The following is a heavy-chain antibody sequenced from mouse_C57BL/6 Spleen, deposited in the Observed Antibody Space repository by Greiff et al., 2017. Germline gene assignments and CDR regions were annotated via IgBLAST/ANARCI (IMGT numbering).Heavy chain of an antibody. J-gene: IGHJ4*01. V-gene: IGHV1-55*01. D-gene: IGHD2-4*01. CDR3: ARNPRSYDYDVDYAMDY. Sequence: QVQLQQSGAELVKPGASVKMSCKASGYTFTSYWITWVKQRPGQGLEWIGDIYPGSGSTNYNEKFKSKATLTVDTSSSTAYMQLSSLTSEDSAVYYCARNPRSYDYDVDYAMDYWGQGTSVTVSS. CDR1: GYTFTSYW. CDR2: IYPGSGST.